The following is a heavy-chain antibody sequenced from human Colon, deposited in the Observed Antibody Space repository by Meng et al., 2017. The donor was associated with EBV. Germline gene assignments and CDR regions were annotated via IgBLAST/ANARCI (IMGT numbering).Heavy chain of an antibody. CDR1: GDSVRSVTW. D-gene: IGHD2-2*01. Sequence: QVALQESRPELVKPSGPLSLTCCVSGDSVRSVTWWTWVRQPPGKGLEWIGEIYHGGSPNYNPSLESRVTISVDKSKNQFSLDLTSVTAADTAVYFCARVMRYQLLRFFDYWGQGILVTVSS. J-gene: IGHJ4*02. CDR3: ARVMRYQLLRFFDY. CDR2: IYHGGSP. V-gene: IGHV4-4*02.